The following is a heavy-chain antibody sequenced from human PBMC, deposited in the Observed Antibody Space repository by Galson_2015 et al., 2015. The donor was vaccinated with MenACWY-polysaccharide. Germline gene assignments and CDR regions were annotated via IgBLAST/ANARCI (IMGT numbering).Heavy chain of an antibody. CDR3: ARYCTGSGCGALDY. CDR1: GFTLSSSSYG. J-gene: IGHJ4*02. CDR2: IGYDGNIK. D-gene: IGHD2-8*02. V-gene: IGHV3-30*03. Sequence: SLRLSCAASGFTLSSSSYGMHWVRQAPGKGLEWVAVIGYDGNIKYYADSVRGRFTISRDNSMNTMYLQMNSLRAEDAAVYYCARYCTGSGCGALDYWGQGTLVTVSS.